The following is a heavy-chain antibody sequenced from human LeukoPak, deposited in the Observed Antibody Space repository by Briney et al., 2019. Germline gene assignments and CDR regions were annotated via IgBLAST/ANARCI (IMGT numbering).Heavy chain of an antibody. J-gene: IGHJ4*02. CDR3: ARLGHIVVVTAIDY. V-gene: IGHV4-38-2*01. CDR2: IYHSGTT. CDR1: GYSISSGYY. D-gene: IGHD2-21*02. Sequence: SETLSLTCAVSGYSISSGYYWGWIRQPPGKGLEWIGSIYHSGTTYYNPSLKSRVTISVDTSKNQFSLKLSSVTAADTAVYYCARLGHIVVVTAIDYWGQGTLVTVSS.